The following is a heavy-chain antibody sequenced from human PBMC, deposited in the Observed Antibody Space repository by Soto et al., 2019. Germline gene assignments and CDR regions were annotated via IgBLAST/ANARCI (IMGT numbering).Heavy chain of an antibody. V-gene: IGHV3-9*01. CDR2: ISWNSGSI. CDR3: AKDQSELRVAFDI. Sequence: SLRLSCAASGFTCADCAMHCVRQAPGKGLEWVSGISWNSGSIGYADSVKGRFTISRDNAKDALYLQMNSLRAENTALYYCAKDQSELRVAFDIWGQGTMVTVSS. D-gene: IGHD1-7*01. CDR1: GFTCADCA. J-gene: IGHJ3*02.